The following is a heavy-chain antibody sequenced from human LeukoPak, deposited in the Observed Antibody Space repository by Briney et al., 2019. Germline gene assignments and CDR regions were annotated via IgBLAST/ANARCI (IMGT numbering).Heavy chain of an antibody. CDR1: GGSFSGYY. CDR2: INHSGST. CDR3: ARGRVAGYYYYMDV. Sequence: SETLSLTCAVYGGSFSGYYWSWIRQPPGKGLEWIGEINHSGSTNYNPSLKSRVTISVDTSKNQFSLKLSSVTAADTAVYYCARGRVAGYYYYMDVWAKGPRSPSP. J-gene: IGHJ6*03. V-gene: IGHV4-34*01.